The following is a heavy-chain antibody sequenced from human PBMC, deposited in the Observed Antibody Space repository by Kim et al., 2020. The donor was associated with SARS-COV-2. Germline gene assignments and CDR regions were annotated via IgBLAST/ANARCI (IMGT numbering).Heavy chain of an antibody. CDR2: IYYSGST. J-gene: IGHJ4*02. V-gene: IGHV4-31*03. Sequence: SETLSLTCTVSGGSISSGGYYWSWIRQHPGKGLEWIGYIYYSGSTYYNPSLKSRVTISVDTSKNQFSLKLSSVTAADTAVYYCARVGSGKWFGELLHIDYWGQGTLVTVSP. CDR3: ARVGSGKWFGELLHIDY. D-gene: IGHD3-10*01. CDR1: GGSISSGGYY.